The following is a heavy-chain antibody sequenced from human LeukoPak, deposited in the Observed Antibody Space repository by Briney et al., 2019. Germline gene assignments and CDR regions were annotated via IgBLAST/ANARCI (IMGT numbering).Heavy chain of an antibody. V-gene: IGHV3-30-3*01. Sequence: GGSLGLSCAASGFFLSSYAMHWVRQAPGKGLEWVAVISYDGNNKYYTDSVRGRFTISRDNSKNTVYLQMNTLRGEDTAVYYCARDNGSGWSYFDYWGQGTLVTVSS. CDR1: GFFLSSYA. D-gene: IGHD6-25*01. CDR2: ISYDGNNK. J-gene: IGHJ4*02. CDR3: ARDNGSGWSYFDY.